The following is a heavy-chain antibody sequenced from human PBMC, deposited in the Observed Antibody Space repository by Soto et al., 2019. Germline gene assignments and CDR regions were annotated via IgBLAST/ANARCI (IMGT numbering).Heavy chain of an antibody. J-gene: IGHJ4*02. D-gene: IGHD6-6*01. CDR2: INHSGST. CDR1: GGSFSGYY. V-gene: IGHV4-34*01. CDR3: AITPQQLVWIDY. Sequence: PSETLSLTCAVYGGSFSGYYWSWIRQPPGKGLEWIGEINHSGSTNYNPSLKSRVTISVDTSKNQFSLKPSSVTAADTAVYYCAITPQQLVWIDYWGQGTLVTVSS.